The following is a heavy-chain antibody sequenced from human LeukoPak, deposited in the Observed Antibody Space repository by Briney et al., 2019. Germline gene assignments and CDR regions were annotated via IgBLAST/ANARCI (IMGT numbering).Heavy chain of an antibody. Sequence: SETLSLTCAVYGGSFSGYYWSWIRQPPGKGLEWIGEINHSGSTNYNPSLKSRVTISVDTSKNQFSLKLSSVTAADTAVYYCARKAGSNYVWGSYRFDIWGQGTMVTVSS. CDR1: GGSFSGYY. V-gene: IGHV4-34*01. D-gene: IGHD3-16*02. CDR3: ARKAGSNYVWGSYRFDI. J-gene: IGHJ3*02. CDR2: INHSGST.